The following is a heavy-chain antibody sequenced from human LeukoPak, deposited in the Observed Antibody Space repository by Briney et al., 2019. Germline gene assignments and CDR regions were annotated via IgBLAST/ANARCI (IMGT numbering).Heavy chain of an antibody. D-gene: IGHD2-15*01. CDR1: GFTFSGFW. Sequence: GGSLRPSCAVSGFTFSGFWMSWSRQAPGKGLEWVASINSDGSEGYYADVVKGRFTISRDNAKNSLFLQMNSLRGEDTAVYYCVRDPTRAECRSGSCYFDYWGQGTLVTVSS. J-gene: IGHJ4*02. CDR2: INSDGSEG. V-gene: IGHV3-7*03. CDR3: VRDPTRAECRSGSCYFDY.